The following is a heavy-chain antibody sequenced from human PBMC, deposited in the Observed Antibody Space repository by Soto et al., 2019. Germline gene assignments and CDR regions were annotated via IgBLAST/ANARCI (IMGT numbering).Heavy chain of an antibody. CDR3: ARVRNGWTFFVC. CDR2: LYYGGST. CDR1: GDSVSSLF. Sequence: SQTLSLTCSVCGDSVSSLFSNWIRQPPGRGLEWIGYLYYGGSTHYSPSLKSRVTISVDTSQNQFSLNLMSVTAADTAIYYCARVRNGWTFFVCRSQGTLVTVSS. V-gene: IGHV4-59*02. D-gene: IGHD6-25*01. J-gene: IGHJ4*02.